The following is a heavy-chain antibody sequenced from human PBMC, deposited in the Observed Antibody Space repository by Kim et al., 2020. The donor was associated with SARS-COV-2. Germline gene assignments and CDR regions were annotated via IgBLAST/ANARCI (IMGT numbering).Heavy chain of an antibody. Sequence: ASVKVSCKASGYTFTGYYMHWVRQAPGQGLEWMGRINPNSGGTNYAQKFQGRVTMTRDTSISTAYMELSRLRSDDTAVYYCARDLDHLKRRWSYVDPDYWGQGTLVTVSS. V-gene: IGHV1-2*06. CDR2: INPNSGGT. D-gene: IGHD2-15*01. CDR3: ARDLDHLKRRWSYVDPDY. J-gene: IGHJ4*02. CDR1: GYTFTGYY.